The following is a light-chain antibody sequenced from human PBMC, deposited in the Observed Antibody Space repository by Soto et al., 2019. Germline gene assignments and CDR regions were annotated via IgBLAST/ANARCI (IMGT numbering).Light chain of an antibody. J-gene: IGKJ3*01. CDR2: LGS. V-gene: IGKV2-28*01. CDR3: QQYNNWPFT. Sequence: DIVMTQSPLSLPVIPGEPASISCRSSQSLLHSNGYNYLDWYLQKPGQSPQLLIYLGSNRASGVPDRFSGSGSGTDFTLKISRVEAEDVVVYYCQQYNNWPFTFGPGTKVDIK. CDR1: QSLLHSNGYNY.